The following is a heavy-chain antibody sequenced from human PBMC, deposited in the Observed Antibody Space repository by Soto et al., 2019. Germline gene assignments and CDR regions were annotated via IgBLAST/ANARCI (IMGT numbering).Heavy chain of an antibody. CDR2: ISYDGNDK. V-gene: IGHV3-30*18. Sequence: QVQLVESGGGVVQPGRSLRLSCAASGFTFSDYAMHWVRQAPGKGPEWVAVISYDGNDKYYADSVKGRFSISRDGSKNTLSLQMDSLRVEDTAVYYCAKRGGLVVATTHSFDSWGPGTLVTVSS. D-gene: IGHD2-15*01. J-gene: IGHJ4*02. CDR1: GFTFSDYA. CDR3: AKRGGLVVATTHSFDS.